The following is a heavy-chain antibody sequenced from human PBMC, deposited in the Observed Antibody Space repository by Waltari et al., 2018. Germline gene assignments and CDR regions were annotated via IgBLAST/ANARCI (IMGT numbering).Heavy chain of an antibody. D-gene: IGHD1-1*01. CDR3: ATYIGASVGTTAFDV. Sequence: GWIRQPPGQGLEWIGTMSYTGATYSSPSLESRVTVSRDTSKNQLSLKLVSVTAADTAVYYCATYIGASVGTTAFDVWGQGTMVAVSS. V-gene: IGHV4-39*01. CDR2: MSYTGAT. J-gene: IGHJ3*01.